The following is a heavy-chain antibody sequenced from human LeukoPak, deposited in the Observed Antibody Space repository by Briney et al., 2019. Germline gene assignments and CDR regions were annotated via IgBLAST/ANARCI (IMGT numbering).Heavy chain of an antibody. V-gene: IGHV3-23*01. CDR2: ITASGGST. Sequence: PGGSLRLSCAASGFTFSSYAMSWVRQTPGKGLEWVSGITASGGSTHHADSVKGRFTISRDNSINTLNLQMNNLRAEDTAIYYCAKGLGFWSGYYTPFDYWGQGSSVTVSS. CDR1: GFTFSSYA. D-gene: IGHD3-3*01. J-gene: IGHJ4*02. CDR3: AKGLGFWSGYYTPFDY.